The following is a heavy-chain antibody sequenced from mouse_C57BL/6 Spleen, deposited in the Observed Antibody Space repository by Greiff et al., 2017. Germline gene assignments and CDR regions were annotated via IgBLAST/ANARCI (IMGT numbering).Heavy chain of an antibody. D-gene: IGHD1-1*01. J-gene: IGHJ3*01. CDR3: ARSVTTVVATPAWFAY. Sequence: VQLQQSGAELAKPGASVKLSCKASGYTFTSYWMHWVKQRPGQGLEWIGYINPSRGYTKYNQKFKDKATLTADKSSSTAYMQLSSLTYEDSAVYYCARSVTTVVATPAWFAYWGQGTLVTVSA. V-gene: IGHV1-7*01. CDR2: INPSRGYT. CDR1: GYTFTSYW.